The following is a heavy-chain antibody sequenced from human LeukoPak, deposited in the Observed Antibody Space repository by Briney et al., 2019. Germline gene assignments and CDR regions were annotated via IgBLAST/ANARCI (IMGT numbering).Heavy chain of an antibody. CDR3: ARRDIMIVPAAANPSNDYYYYMDV. CDR1: GASVTAYH. Sequence: SATLSLTCSVSGASVTAYHWTWIRQPPGKGLEWIGFIYYTGTTNYNPSLRSRVSMSVDTAKNQFSLRVNSVTAADTAVYYCARRDIMIVPAAANPSNDYYYYMDVWGNGTTVTVSS. V-gene: IGHV4-59*08. D-gene: IGHD3-16*01. J-gene: IGHJ6*03. CDR2: IYYTGTT.